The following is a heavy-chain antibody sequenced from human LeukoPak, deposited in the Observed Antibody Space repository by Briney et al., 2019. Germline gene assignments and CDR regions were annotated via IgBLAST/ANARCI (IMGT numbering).Heavy chain of an antibody. J-gene: IGHJ3*02. Sequence: ETLSLTCTVSGGSISSYYWSWIRQPPGKGLEWIGYIYYSGSTNYNPSLKSRVTISVDTSKNQFSLKLSSVTAADTAVYYCARLSRDHDAFDIWGQGTMVTVSS. D-gene: IGHD5-24*01. CDR1: GGSISSYY. CDR2: IYYSGST. CDR3: ARLSRDHDAFDI. V-gene: IGHV4-59*08.